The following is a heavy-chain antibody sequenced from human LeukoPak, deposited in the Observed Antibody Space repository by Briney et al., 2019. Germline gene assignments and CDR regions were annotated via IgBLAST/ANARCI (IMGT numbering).Heavy chain of an antibody. V-gene: IGHV1-69*01. CDR1: GGTFSTFG. CDR3: ARATGNSDHSPREPIHWYFDL. CDR2: IIPIFGPA. Sequence: SVKVSCXASGGTFSTFGLSWVRQAPGQGLEWMGGIIPIFGPANSAQKFQGRVTITADESTSTAYMELSSLRSEDTAVYFCARATGNSDHSPREPIHWYFDLWGRGTLVTVSS. J-gene: IGHJ2*01. D-gene: IGHD4-23*01.